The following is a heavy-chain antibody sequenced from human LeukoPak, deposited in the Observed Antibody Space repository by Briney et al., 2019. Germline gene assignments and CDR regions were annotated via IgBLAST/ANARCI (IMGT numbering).Heavy chain of an antibody. CDR1: GGSFSGYY. V-gene: IGHV4-34*01. J-gene: IGHJ4*02. CDR3: AVSRQLRYPDY. D-gene: IGHD4-17*01. Sequence: PSETLSLTCAVYGGSFSGYYWSWIRQPPGKGLEWIGEINHSGGTNYNPSLKSRVTISVDTSKNHFSLKLSSVTAADTAVYYCAVSRQLRYPDYWGQETLVTVSS. CDR2: INHSGGT.